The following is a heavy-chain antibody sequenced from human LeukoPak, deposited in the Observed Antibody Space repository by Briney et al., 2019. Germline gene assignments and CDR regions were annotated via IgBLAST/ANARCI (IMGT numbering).Heavy chain of an antibody. CDR3: ARHIGGGIEDMDV. Sequence: SETLSLTCTVSGGSIGTYYWSWIRQSPGKGLEWIGYIYVTGTRYNPYLQSRVTISVDRSRNQFFLKMSYVTAADTAVYYCARHIGGGIEDMDVWGKGTKVIVSS. CDR1: GGSIGTYY. CDR2: IYVTGT. D-gene: IGHD3-16*02. J-gene: IGHJ6*03. V-gene: IGHV4-59*08.